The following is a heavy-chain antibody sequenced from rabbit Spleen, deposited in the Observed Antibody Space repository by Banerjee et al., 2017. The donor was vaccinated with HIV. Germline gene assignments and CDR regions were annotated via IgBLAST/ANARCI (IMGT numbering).Heavy chain of an antibody. J-gene: IGHJ4*01. CDR2: IDSGSGST. D-gene: IGHD1-1*01. V-gene: IGHV1S45*01. CDR1: GFSFSSNYW. CDR3: ARGDSSTDGLNL. Sequence: QEQLVEYGGDLVKPGASLTLTCTASGFSFSSNYWVCWVRQAPGKGLEWIACIDSGSGSTYYATWAKGRFTISKASSTTVTLQMTSLTAADTATYACARGDSSTDGLNLWGPGTLVTVS.